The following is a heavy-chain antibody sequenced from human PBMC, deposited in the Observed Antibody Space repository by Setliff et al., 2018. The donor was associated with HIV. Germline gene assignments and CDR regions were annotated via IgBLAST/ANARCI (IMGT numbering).Heavy chain of an antibody. D-gene: IGHD2-15*01. J-gene: IGHJ4*02. CDR2: INPSGASR. Sequence: ASVKVSCKASGYTFSSYYMHWVRQAPGQGLEWMGIINPSGASRSFAQKFQGRVTMTGDTSTNTVYMERSNLRSEDTAVYYCSRRYCSGGRCYLAFDYWGQGTLVTVSS. CDR3: SRRYCSGGRCYLAFDY. CDR1: GYTFSSYY. V-gene: IGHV1-46*01.